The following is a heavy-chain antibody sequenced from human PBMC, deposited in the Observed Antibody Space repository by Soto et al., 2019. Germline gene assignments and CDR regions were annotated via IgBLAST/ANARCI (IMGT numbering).Heavy chain of an antibody. J-gene: IGHJ6*02. CDR2: IIPMFGKA. D-gene: IGHD3-22*01. CDR3: ARAPVVVIVASYDYYAMDA. Sequence: QVQLVQSGAEVKKPGSSVKVSRKASGGTFRSYAISWVRQAPGQGLEWMGKIIPMFGKANYAQKFQGRVTITADESTSTAYMELRSLRSEDTAVYYCARAPVVVIVASYDYYAMDAWGQGTTVTVSS. CDR1: GGTFRSYA. V-gene: IGHV1-69*15.